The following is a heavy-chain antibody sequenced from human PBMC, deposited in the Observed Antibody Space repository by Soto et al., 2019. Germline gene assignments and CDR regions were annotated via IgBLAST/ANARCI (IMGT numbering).Heavy chain of an antibody. D-gene: IGHD6-19*01. V-gene: IGHV3-33*01. Sequence: GGSLRLSCAASGFTFSSYGMHWVRQAPGKGLEWVAVIWYDGSNKYYADSVKGRFTISRDNSKNTLYLQMNSLRAEDTAVYYCARERAVAGTLDVWGQGTTVTVSS. CDR1: GFTFSSYG. CDR2: IWYDGSNK. J-gene: IGHJ6*02. CDR3: ARERAVAGTLDV.